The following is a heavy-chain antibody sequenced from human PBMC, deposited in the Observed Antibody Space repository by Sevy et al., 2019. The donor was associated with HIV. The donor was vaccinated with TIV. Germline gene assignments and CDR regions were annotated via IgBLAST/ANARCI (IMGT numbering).Heavy chain of an antibody. V-gene: IGHV3-74*01. CDR2: IKSDGSST. CDR3: ARDRSGSYHVSDNWFDP. CDR1: GFTFSSYW. Sequence: GGSLRLSCAASGFTFSSYWMHWVRQVPGKGLVWVSRIKSDGSSTSYADSVKGRFSISKDNAKNTLYLQMNSLRAEDTAVYYCARDRSGSYHVSDNWFDPWGQGTLVTVSS. J-gene: IGHJ5*02. D-gene: IGHD1-26*01.